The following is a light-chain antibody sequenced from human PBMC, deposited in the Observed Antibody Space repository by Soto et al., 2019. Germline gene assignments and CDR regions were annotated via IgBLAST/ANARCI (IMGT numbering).Light chain of an antibody. Sequence: NFMLTQPHSVSESPGKTVTISCTRSSGSIASNYVQWYQQRPGSAPTTVIYEDNQRPSGVPDRFSGSTDGSSNSASLTISGLQTEDEADYDCQSYDSSTVVFGGGTQLTVL. CDR1: SGSIASNY. J-gene: IGLJ2*01. V-gene: IGLV6-57*04. CDR2: EDN. CDR3: QSYDSSTVV.